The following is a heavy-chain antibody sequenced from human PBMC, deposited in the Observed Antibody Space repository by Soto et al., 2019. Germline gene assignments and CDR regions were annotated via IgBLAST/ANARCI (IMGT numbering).Heavy chain of an antibody. V-gene: IGHV1-8*01. CDR3: ASSLSSSWYNYYYYGMDV. J-gene: IGHJ6*02. Sequence: ASVKVSCKASGYTFTSYDINWVRQATGQGLEWMGWMNPNSGNTGYAQKFQGRVTMTRNTSISTAYMELSSLRSEDTAVYYCASSLSSSWYNYYYYGMDVWGQGTTVTVSS. CDR1: GYTFTSYD. CDR2: MNPNSGNT. D-gene: IGHD6-13*01.